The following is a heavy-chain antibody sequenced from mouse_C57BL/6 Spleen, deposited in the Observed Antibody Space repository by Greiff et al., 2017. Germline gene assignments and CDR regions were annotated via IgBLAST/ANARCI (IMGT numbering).Heavy chain of an antibody. Sequence: EVQLQESGGGLVQPGGSLKLSCAASGFTFSDYYMYWVRQTPEKRLEWVAYISNGGGSTYYPDTVKGRFTISRDNAKNTLYLQMSRLKSEDTAMYYCARHEDYSYWYFDVWGTGTTVTVSS. CDR3: ARHEDYSYWYFDV. CDR1: GFTFSDYY. J-gene: IGHJ1*03. CDR2: ISNGGGST. D-gene: IGHD1-1*01. V-gene: IGHV5-12*01.